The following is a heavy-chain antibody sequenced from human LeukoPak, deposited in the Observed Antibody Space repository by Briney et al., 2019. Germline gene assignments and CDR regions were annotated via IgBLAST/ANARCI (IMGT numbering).Heavy chain of an antibody. D-gene: IGHD2-2*01. V-gene: IGHV4-39*07. J-gene: IGHJ5*02. Sequence: SETLSLTCTVSGGSISSSSYYWGWIRQPPGKGLEWIGSIYYSGSTYYNPSLKSRVTISVDTSKNQTSKRQFSLKLNSVTAADTAVYYCTRERSTPGINWFDPWGQGTLVTVSS. CDR3: TRERSTPGINWFDP. CDR1: GGSISSSSYY. CDR2: IYYSGST.